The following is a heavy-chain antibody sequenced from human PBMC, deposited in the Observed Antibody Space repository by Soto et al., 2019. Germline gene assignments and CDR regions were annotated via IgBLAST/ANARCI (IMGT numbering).Heavy chain of an antibody. CDR2: IYNSGST. J-gene: IGHJ5*02. CDR3: ARSVDYYDSSGYSSWFDP. Sequence: SETMCFTYAVSGSSLSSDGHSWIWIRQPPVKGPEWLVYIYNSGSTYYNPSLKSLVNIPVARSKNQFSLKLSSVTAADTAVYYCARSVDYYDSSGYSSWFDPWGQQTLVAIYS. V-gene: IGHV4-30-2*01. CDR1: GSSLSSDGHS. D-gene: IGHD3-22*01.